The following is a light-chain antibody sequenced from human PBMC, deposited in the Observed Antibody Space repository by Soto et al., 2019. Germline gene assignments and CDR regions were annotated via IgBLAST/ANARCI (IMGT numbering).Light chain of an antibody. V-gene: IGKV3-20*01. Sequence: ERVMTQSPATLSVSPGERATLSCRASQSVSNNLAWYQQKLGQAPRLLIYGASTRATGIPARFSGSGSGTDFTLTIRRLEPEDFAVYYCQQYGSSPRVTFGGGTKVDI. CDR3: QQYGSSPRVT. CDR1: QSVSNN. J-gene: IGKJ4*01. CDR2: GAS.